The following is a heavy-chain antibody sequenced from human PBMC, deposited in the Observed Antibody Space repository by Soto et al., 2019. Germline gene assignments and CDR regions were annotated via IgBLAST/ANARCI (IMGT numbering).Heavy chain of an antibody. CDR3: ARGHYTMDV. CDR1: GSMFSDYY. J-gene: IGHJ6*02. Sequence: QVQLMQSGGGLVKPGGSLRISCAASGSMFSDYYMTWIRQTPVKGLEWVAYISTASDTTYVDSVRGRFTIYRDNARNSLYLQMNSLRAEDSAVYFCARGHYTMDVWGQGTTVTVS. V-gene: IGHV3-11*03. CDR2: ISTASDT.